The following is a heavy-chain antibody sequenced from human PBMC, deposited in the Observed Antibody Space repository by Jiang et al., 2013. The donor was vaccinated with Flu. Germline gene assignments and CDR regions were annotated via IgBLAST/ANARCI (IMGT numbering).Heavy chain of an antibody. CDR1: SYA. V-gene: IGHV3-21*01. J-gene: IGHJ4*02. CDR3: ARDVDYYDSSGSFDY. Sequence: SYAMNWVRQAPGKGLEWVSSISSSSTYIYYADSVKGRFTISRDNAKNSLYLQMNSLRAEDTAVYYCARDVDYYDSSGSFDYWGQGTLVTVSS. D-gene: IGHD3-22*01. CDR2: ISSSSTYI.